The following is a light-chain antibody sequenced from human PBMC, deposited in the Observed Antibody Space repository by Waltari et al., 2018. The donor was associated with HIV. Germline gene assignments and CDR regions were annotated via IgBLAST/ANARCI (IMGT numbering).Light chain of an antibody. Sequence: QSALTQPASVSGSPGQSITLSCSGTWSDIGSYALVSCYQHFPGKAPKRILYDVNELPSGVSPRYAGSKSGNTASLVISGLHSEDEADYYCCSYAGSGTFVVFGGGTRLTV. CDR3: CSYAGSGTFVV. V-gene: IGLV2-23*02. CDR2: DVN. J-gene: IGLJ3*02. CDR1: WSDIGSYAL.